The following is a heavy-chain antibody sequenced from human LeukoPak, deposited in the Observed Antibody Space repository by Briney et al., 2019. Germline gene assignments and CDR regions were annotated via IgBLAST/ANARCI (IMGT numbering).Heavy chain of an antibody. CDR1: GGSISSSYY. J-gene: IGHJ4*02. CDR2: ISYSGNT. CDR3: ARSIGPDY. D-gene: IGHD6-6*01. V-gene: IGHV4-39*07. Sequence: SETLSLTCTVSGGSISSSYYWGWIRQPPGKGLEWIGTISYSGNTYYNPSLKSRVTISVDTSKNQFSLKLSSVTAADTAVYYCARSIGPDYWGQGTLVTVSS.